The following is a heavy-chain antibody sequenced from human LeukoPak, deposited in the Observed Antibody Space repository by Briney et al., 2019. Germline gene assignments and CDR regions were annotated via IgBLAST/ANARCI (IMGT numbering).Heavy chain of an antibody. CDR3: ASGGTIVVVTATDLDY. CDR1: GGSISSYY. V-gene: IGHV4-4*07. CDR2: IYTSGST. J-gene: IGHJ4*02. D-gene: IGHD2-21*02. Sequence: SETLSLTCTVSGGSISSYYWSWIRQPAGKGLEWIGRIYTSGSTNYNPSLKSRVTMSVDTSKNQFSLKLSSVTAADTAVYYCASGGTIVVVTATDLDYWGQGTLVTVSS.